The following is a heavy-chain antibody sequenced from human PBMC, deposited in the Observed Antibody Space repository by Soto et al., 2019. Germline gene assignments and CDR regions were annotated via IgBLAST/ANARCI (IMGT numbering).Heavy chain of an antibody. Sequence: EVQLLESGGGLVQPGGSLRLSCAASGFTFSSYAMSWVRQAPGKGLEWVSAISGSGGSTYYADSVKGRFTISRDNSKNTLYLQMNSLRAEDTAVYYCATIGGSSWQIFEYWGQGTLVTVSS. J-gene: IGHJ4*02. CDR2: ISGSGGST. D-gene: IGHD6-13*01. CDR1: GFTFSSYA. CDR3: ATIGGSSWQIFEY. V-gene: IGHV3-23*01.